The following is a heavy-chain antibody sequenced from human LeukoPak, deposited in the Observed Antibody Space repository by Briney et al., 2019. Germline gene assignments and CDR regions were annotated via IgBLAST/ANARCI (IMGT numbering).Heavy chain of an antibody. CDR1: GDTFTGYY. CDR3: AIALVLDYYNYNMDV. V-gene: IGHV1-2*02. J-gene: IGHJ6*02. Sequence: ASVKVSCKASGDTFTGYYMHWVRRAPGQGLDWMGWINLYSGDTNYAQKFQGRVTMTRDTSISTAYMELSRLRSDDTAIYYCAIALVLDYYNYNMDVWGQGTTVTVSS. D-gene: IGHD6-13*01. CDR2: INLYSGDT.